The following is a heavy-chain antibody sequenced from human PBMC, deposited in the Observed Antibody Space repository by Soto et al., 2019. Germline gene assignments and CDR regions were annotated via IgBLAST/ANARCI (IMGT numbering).Heavy chain of an antibody. CDR1: GGSISSYY. CDR2: IFYSGSA. D-gene: IGHD2-15*01. CDR3: ARGDCSGGSCNHFDY. Sequence: SETLSLTCTVSGGSISSYYWSWIRQPPGKGLEWIGNIFYSGSANYHPSLKSRVTISVDTSKNQFSLKLSSVTAADTAVYYCARGDCSGGSCNHFDYWGQGTLVTVS. V-gene: IGHV4-59*01. J-gene: IGHJ4*02.